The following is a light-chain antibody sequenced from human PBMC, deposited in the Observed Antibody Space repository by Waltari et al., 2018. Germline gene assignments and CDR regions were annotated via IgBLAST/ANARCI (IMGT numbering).Light chain of an antibody. J-gene: IGLJ2*01. CDR2: SNT. CDR3: AAWDDTLNGLV. CDR1: SSNIGTYS. V-gene: IGLV1-44*01. Sequence: QSVLTQPPSASGTPGQRVIISCSGGSSNIGTYSVNWYQQLPGTAPKVLIYSNTQRPSGVPGRFSGSKSGTSASLAISGLQSEDEANYYCAAWDDTLNGLVVGGGTKVTVL.